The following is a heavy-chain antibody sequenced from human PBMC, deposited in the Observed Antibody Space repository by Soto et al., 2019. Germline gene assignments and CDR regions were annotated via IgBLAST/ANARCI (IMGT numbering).Heavy chain of an antibody. D-gene: IGHD3-3*01. CDR2: ISGSGGST. CDR1: GFTFVSYA. Sequence: PGGSLRISCAACGFTFVSYATSCVRQAPGKGLELVSAISGSGGSTYYADSLKGRLTISRDNSKNTLYLQLNSLIAEDTAVYYCAKGIRFLEWLLYYFDYWGQGTLVTVSS. CDR3: AKGIRFLEWLLYYFDY. J-gene: IGHJ4*02. V-gene: IGHV3-23*01.